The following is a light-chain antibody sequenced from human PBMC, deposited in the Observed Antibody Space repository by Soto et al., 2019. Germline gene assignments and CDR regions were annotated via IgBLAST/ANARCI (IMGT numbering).Light chain of an antibody. CDR1: QSVTSNY. CDR2: GAS. CDR3: QQYGDSPQT. Sequence: EIVLTQSPATLSLSPGERATLSCRASQSVTSNYLAWYQQKPGQAPRLLIYGASSRATAIPDGFSGSGSGTDFTLTISRLEPEELAVYHCQQYGDSPQTFGQGTKVEIK. V-gene: IGKV3-20*01. J-gene: IGKJ1*01.